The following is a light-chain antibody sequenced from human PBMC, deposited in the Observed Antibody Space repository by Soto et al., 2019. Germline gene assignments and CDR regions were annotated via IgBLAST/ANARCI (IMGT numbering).Light chain of an antibody. V-gene: IGKV3-20*01. Sequence: EIVLTQSPGTLSLSPGERAILSCRASQSVSSSYLAWYRQKPGQAPRLLIYGASNRATGIPDRFSGSGSGTDFTLTISRLEPEDFAVYYCQQYGSSGAFGQGTKVDIK. CDR2: GAS. CDR1: QSVSSSY. CDR3: QQYGSSGA. J-gene: IGKJ1*01.